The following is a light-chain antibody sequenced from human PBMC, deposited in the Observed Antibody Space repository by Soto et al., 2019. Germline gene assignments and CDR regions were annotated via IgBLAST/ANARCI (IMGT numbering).Light chain of an antibody. Sequence: QSALTQPASVSGSPGQSITISCTGTSNDVGSYQYVSWYQQHPGKAPKLMISDVSDRPSGVSNRFSGSKSGNTASLTIYGLQAEEDAEYYCASYTGGSTPYVFGTGTKLTVL. CDR3: ASYTGGSTPYV. J-gene: IGLJ1*01. CDR1: SNDVGSYQY. CDR2: DVS. V-gene: IGLV2-14*03.